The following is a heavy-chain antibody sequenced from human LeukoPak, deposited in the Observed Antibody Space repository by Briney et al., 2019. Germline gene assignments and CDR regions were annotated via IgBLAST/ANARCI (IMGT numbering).Heavy chain of an antibody. CDR1: GGSISSSSYY. V-gene: IGHV4-39*01. D-gene: IGHD2-2*01. Sequence: SETLSLTCTVSGGSISSSSYYWGWIRQPPGKGLEWIGSIYYSGSTYYNPSLKSRVTISVDTSKNQFSLKLSSVTAADTAVYYCARLLGYCSSTSCPRTYYFDYWGQGTLVTVSS. J-gene: IGHJ4*02. CDR3: ARLLGYCSSTSCPRTYYFDY. CDR2: IYYSGST.